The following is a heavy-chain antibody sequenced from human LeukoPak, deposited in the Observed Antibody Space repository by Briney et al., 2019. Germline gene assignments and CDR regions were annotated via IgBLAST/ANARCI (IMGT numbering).Heavy chain of an antibody. Sequence: PSETLSLTCAVYGGSFSGYYWSWIRQPPGKGLEWIGEINHSGSTNYNPSLKSRVTISVDTSKNQFSLKLSSVTAADTAVYYCARVGIAVAGTGEEDYWGQGTLVTVSS. CDR3: ARVGIAVAGTGEEDY. CDR2: INHSGST. J-gene: IGHJ4*02. V-gene: IGHV4-34*01. D-gene: IGHD6-19*01. CDR1: GGSFSGYY.